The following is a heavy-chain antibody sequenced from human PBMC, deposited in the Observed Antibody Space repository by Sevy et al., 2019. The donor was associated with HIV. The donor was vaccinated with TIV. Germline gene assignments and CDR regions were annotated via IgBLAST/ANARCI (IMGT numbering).Heavy chain of an antibody. CDR2: ISAYNGNT. D-gene: IGHD4-17*01. V-gene: IGHV1-18*04. CDR3: ARDDYGDSMDYWYDP. J-gene: IGHJ5*02. Sequence: ASVKVSCKGSGYTFTSYGISWVRQAPGQGLEWMGWISAYNGNTNYAQKLQGRVTMTTDTSTSTAYMELRSLRSDDTAVYYCARDDYGDSMDYWYDPWGQGTLVTVSS. CDR1: GYTFTSYG.